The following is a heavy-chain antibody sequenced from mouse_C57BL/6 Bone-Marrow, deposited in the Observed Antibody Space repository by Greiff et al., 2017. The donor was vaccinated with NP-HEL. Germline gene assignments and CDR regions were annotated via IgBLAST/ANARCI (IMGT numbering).Heavy chain of an antibody. Sequence: VQLQQSGAELVRPGASVKLSCKASGYTFTDYYINWVKQRPGQGLEWIARIYPGSGNTYYNEKFKGTATLTAEKASSTAYMQLSSLTSEDSAVYFCARTRHFAYWGQGTLVTVSA. CDR2: IYPGSGNT. CDR3: ARTRHFAY. D-gene: IGHD1-2*01. J-gene: IGHJ3*01. V-gene: IGHV1-76*01. CDR1: GYTFTDYY.